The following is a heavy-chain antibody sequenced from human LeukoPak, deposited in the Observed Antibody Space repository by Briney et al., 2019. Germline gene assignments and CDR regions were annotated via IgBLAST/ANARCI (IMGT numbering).Heavy chain of an antibody. V-gene: IGHV4-61*01. D-gene: IGHD3-9*01. J-gene: IGHJ6*02. CDR3: ARHYDMRYGMDV. Sequence: SETLSLTCTVSGGSVSSGSYHWSWIRQPPGRGLEWIGYIYYSGSTNYNPSLKSRVTISVDTSKKQVSLKATSVTAADTAMYYCARHYDMRYGMDVWGQGTTVTVSS. CDR2: IYYSGST. CDR1: GGSVSSGSYH.